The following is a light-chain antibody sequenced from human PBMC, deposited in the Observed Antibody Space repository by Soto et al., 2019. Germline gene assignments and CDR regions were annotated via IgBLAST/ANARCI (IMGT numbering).Light chain of an antibody. J-gene: IGLJ1*01. CDR3: CSYTSSTNYV. V-gene: IGLV2-14*01. Sequence: QSVLTQPASVSGSPGQSITISCTVTTSDVSIYNYVSWYQQHPGKAPKLMIYGVSNRPSGVSNRFSGAKSGHTASLTISGLQVEDEADYYCCSYTSSTNYVFGPGTKVTVL. CDR1: TSDVSIYNY. CDR2: GVS.